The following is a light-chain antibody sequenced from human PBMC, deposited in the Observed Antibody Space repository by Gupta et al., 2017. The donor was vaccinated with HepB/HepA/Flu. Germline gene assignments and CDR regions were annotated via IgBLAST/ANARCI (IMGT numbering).Light chain of an antibody. CDR3: QVWDSSSDRV. Sequence: SYVLTKLPSGSVAPGKKARLHCGGNKIGSKSVHWYQQKSGQAPVLVVYDDSDRPSGIPERFSGSNSGNTATLTISSVEAGDEADYYCQVWDSSSDRVFGGGTKLTVL. CDR2: DDS. V-gene: IGLV3-21*03. J-gene: IGLJ3*02. CDR1: KIGSKS.